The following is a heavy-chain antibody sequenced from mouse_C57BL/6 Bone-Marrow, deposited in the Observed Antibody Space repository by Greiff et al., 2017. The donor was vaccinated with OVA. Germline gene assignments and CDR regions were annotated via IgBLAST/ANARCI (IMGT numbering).Heavy chain of an antibody. Sequence: QVQLQQSGAELVRPGASVTLSCEASGYTFTDYEMHWVKQTPVHGLEWIGAIDPETGGTAYNQKFKGKAILTADKSSSTAYMELRSLTSEDSAVYYCTSYYFDYWGQGTTLTVSS. CDR1: GYTFTDYE. V-gene: IGHV1-15*01. CDR2: IDPETGGT. CDR3: TSYYFDY. J-gene: IGHJ2*01.